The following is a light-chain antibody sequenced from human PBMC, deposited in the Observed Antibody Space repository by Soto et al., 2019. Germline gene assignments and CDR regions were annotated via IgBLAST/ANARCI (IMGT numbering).Light chain of an antibody. CDR1: QIVTSS. V-gene: IGKV3-15*01. CDR2: GAS. CDR3: QQYKNWLYT. J-gene: IGKJ2*01. Sequence: EIVMTQSPATLSGSPGERATRSCRASQIVTSSLAWYQQKPGQAPRLLFYGASTRATGVPARFSGSGSGTECTLTISSLQSEDLAVYYCQQYKNWLYTFGQGTKLEL.